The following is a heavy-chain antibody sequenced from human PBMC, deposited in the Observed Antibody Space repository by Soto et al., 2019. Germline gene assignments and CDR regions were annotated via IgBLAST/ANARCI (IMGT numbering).Heavy chain of an antibody. CDR2: ISGSGGST. D-gene: IGHD3-22*01. Sequence: GGSLRLSCAASGFTFSSYAMSWVRQAPGKGLEWVSAISGSGGSTYYADSVKGRFTISRDNSKNTLYLQMNSLRAEDTAVYYCAKTRYYDSSGYYSGADWFDPWGQGTLVTVSS. J-gene: IGHJ5*02. V-gene: IGHV3-23*01. CDR3: AKTRYYDSSGYYSGADWFDP. CDR1: GFTFSSYA.